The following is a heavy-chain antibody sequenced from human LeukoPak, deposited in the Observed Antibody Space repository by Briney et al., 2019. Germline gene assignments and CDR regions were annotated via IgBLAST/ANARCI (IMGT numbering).Heavy chain of an antibody. V-gene: IGHV3-23*01. Sequence: GGSLRLSCAASGFTFSSYGMHWVRQAPGKGLEWVSAISGSGGSTYYADSVKGRFTISRDNSKNTLYLQMNSLRAEDTAVYYCAKVADYYGSGSNWFDPWGQGTLVTVSS. CDR3: AKVADYYGSGSNWFDP. J-gene: IGHJ5*02. CDR1: GFTFSSYG. CDR2: ISGSGGST. D-gene: IGHD3-10*01.